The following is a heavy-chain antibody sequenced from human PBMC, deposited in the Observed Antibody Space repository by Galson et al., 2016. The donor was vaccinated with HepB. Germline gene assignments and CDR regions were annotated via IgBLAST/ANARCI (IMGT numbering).Heavy chain of an antibody. J-gene: IGHJ3*02. D-gene: IGHD1-26*01. Sequence: SLRLSCAASGFTFSIYAMNWVRQAPGKGPEWVAVISHDGNNTYYADSVKGRFTISRDNSKNTLYLQMSSLRAEDTAMYYCANINAGSFAFDIWGRGTMVTVSS. CDR3: ANINAGSFAFDI. CDR2: ISHDGNNT. V-gene: IGHV3-30-3*01. CDR1: GFTFSIYA.